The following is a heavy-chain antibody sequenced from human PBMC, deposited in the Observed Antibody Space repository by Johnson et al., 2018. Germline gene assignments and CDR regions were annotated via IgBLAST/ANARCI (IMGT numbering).Heavy chain of an antibody. CDR1: GDSMSRNY. CDR2: IPYTGTT. Sequence: QVQLQQSGPGLVKPSETLSLTCSMSGDSMSRNYWSWIRQAPGKGLEWIGHIPYTGTTNYNPSLRTRVSMSVDTSANPFSLSLSSGTTADTAVYFCARAGIVRGIKFYFDYWGPGSLVTVSS. D-gene: IGHD3-10*02. CDR3: ARAGIVRGIKFYFDY. J-gene: IGHJ4*02. V-gene: IGHV4-59*01.